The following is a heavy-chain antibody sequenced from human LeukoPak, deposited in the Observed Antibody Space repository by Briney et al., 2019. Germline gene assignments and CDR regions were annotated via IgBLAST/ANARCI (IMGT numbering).Heavy chain of an antibody. CDR1: GFTFKSYD. J-gene: IGHJ4*02. CDR2: IGTAGDT. V-gene: IGHV3-13*01. D-gene: IGHD3-16*01. Sequence: GGSLRLSCAASGFTFKSYDMHWVRQVAGRGLEWVSGIGTAGDTYYQGSVKGRFTISRENAKNTLYLQMNNLRAGDTALYYCARIRGDYYFDYWGQGTLVTVSS. CDR3: ARIRGDYYFDY.